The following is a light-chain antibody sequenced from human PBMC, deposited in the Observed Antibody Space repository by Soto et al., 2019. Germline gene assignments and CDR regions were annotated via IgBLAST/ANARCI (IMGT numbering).Light chain of an antibody. J-gene: IGKJ4*01. Sequence: EIVLKQSPDTLSLSPGERATLSCRASQSVKNNYLAWYQKKPGQAPRFLIYDASSRATGIPYSFSGSGSGTDFSLTISRLEPEDFAVYYCQQYGSTPLTFGGGTKVDIK. CDR2: DAS. CDR1: QSVKNNY. CDR3: QQYGSTPLT. V-gene: IGKV3-20*01.